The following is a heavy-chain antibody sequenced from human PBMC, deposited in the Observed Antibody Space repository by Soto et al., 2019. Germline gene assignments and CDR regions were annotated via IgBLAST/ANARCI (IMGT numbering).Heavy chain of an antibody. J-gene: IGHJ4*02. CDR2: INPDSRAT. CDR3: ATGDYGPGGYTFPYFDY. V-gene: IGHV1-2*02. Sequence: HEHLVQSGAEVKRPGASLKVSCKASGYSFTGYYIHWVRQAPGQGLARMGWINPDSRATNYPQNFQGRVTLTSDTAISTASMDLTNLTSDDTAVYYCATGDYGPGGYTFPYFDYSGQGTLVIVSS. D-gene: IGHD2-8*02. CDR1: GYSFTGYY.